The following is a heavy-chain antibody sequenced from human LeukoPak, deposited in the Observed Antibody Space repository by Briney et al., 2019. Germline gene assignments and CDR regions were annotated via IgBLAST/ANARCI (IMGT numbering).Heavy chain of an antibody. Sequence: GGSLRLSSAASGFTFSSYSMNWVRPAPGKGLEWVSSISSSSSYIYYADSVKGRFTISRDNAKNSLYLQMNSLRAEDTAVYYCARDGRDGYNYGDYWGQGTLVTVSS. CDR2: ISSSSSYI. V-gene: IGHV3-21*01. J-gene: IGHJ4*02. D-gene: IGHD5-24*01. CDR3: ARDGRDGYNYGDY. CDR1: GFTFSSYS.